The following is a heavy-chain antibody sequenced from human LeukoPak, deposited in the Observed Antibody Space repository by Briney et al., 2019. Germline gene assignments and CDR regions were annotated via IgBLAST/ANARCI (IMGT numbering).Heavy chain of an antibody. CDR2: ISYDGSNK. V-gene: IGHV3-30*18. D-gene: IGHD3-22*01. CDR3: AKGYGFDSSGSEHYFEN. J-gene: IGHJ4*02. CDR1: GFTFSNYG. Sequence: PGGSPRLSCAASGFTFSNYGIHWVRQAPGKGLEWVAVISYDGSNKYYAESVKGRFTISRDNSKNTLYLQMNSLRAEDTAVYYCAKGYGFDSSGSEHYFENWGQGILVTVSS.